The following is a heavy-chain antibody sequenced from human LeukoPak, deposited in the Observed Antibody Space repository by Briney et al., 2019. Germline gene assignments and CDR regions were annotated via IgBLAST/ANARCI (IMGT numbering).Heavy chain of an antibody. CDR1: GFTFSSYA. J-gene: IGHJ1*01. Sequence: PGGSLRLSCAASGFTFSSYAMSWVRQAPGKGLEWVSAISGSGGSTYYADSVKGRLTISRDNSKNTLYLQMNSLRAEDTAVYYCAKGSSPSGYYSHFQHWGQGTLVTVSS. V-gene: IGHV3-23*01. CDR3: AKGSSPSGYYSHFQH. D-gene: IGHD3-22*01. CDR2: ISGSGGST.